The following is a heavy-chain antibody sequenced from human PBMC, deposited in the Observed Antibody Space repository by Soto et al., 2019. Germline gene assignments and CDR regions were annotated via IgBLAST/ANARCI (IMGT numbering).Heavy chain of an antibody. CDR2: ISPMFGAA. V-gene: IGHV1-69*19. J-gene: IGHJ4*02. Sequence: QVQLVQSGAEMKKPGSSVKVSCQSSGGTFNTYAMNWVRQAPGQGPEWMGDISPMFGAANYAPKFQGTVTISADEATGTSYMQLSSVTSEETALYFCAREVQIHAPAFVYWGQGTLVTVSS. CDR3: AREVQIHAPAFVY. CDR1: GGTFNTYA.